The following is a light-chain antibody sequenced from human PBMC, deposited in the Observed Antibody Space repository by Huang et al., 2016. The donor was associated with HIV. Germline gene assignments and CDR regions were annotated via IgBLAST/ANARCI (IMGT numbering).Light chain of an antibody. J-gene: IGKJ1*01. Sequence: EIVMTQSPTTLSVSPGERATLSCRASQSVSNNLAWYQQKPGQAPRLLIYGASTRATSIPARFSGSGSGTEFTLTISSLQSEDIAVYHCQQYDNWPRTFGQGTKVEIK. V-gene: IGKV3D-15*01. CDR3: QQYDNWPRT. CDR2: GAS. CDR1: QSVSNN.